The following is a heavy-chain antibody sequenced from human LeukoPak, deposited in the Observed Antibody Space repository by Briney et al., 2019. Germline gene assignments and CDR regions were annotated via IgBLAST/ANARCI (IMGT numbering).Heavy chain of an antibody. Sequence: ASVKVSCKASGYTFTSYYMHWVRQAPGQGLEWMGIINPSGGSTSYAQKFQGRVTMTRGTSTSTVYMELSGLRSEDTAVYYCARGLLVFRAVAAPFDYWGQGTLVTVSS. CDR3: ARGLLVFRAVAAPFDY. CDR1: GYTFTSYY. V-gene: IGHV1-46*01. CDR2: INPSGGST. D-gene: IGHD6-19*01. J-gene: IGHJ4*02.